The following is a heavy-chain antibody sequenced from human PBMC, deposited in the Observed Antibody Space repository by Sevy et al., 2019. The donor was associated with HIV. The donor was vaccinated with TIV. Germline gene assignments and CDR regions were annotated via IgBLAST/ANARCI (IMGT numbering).Heavy chain of an antibody. D-gene: IGHD1-7*01. CDR2: ISNDGDNK. V-gene: IGHV3-30-3*01. CDR3: ARDRTFLYYFDY. J-gene: IGHJ4*02. CDR1: GFTFSNAW. Sequence: GGSLRLSCAASGFTFSNAWMNWVRQAPGKGLEWVAVISNDGDNKYSADSVKGRFSISRDNSKNTLYLQMNSLRGEDTAVYYCARDRTFLYYFDYWGQGTLVTVSS.